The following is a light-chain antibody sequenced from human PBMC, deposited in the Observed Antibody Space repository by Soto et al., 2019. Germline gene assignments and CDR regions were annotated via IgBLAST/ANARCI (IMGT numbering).Light chain of an antibody. V-gene: IGLV1-40*01. J-gene: IGLJ1*01. CDR3: QSYDSSLSGYV. CDR2: GNN. CDR1: SANIGAAYN. Sequence: VLTQPPSVSGAPGQRVTISCTGSSANIGAAYNVDWYQQLPGTAPKLLIYGNNNRPSGVPARFPGSKSGTSASLAIAGLQAEDEGDYYCQSYDSSLSGYVFGTGTKVTVL.